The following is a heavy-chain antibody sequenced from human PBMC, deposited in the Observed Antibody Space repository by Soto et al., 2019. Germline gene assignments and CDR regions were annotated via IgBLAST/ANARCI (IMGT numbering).Heavy chain of an antibody. D-gene: IGHD1-26*01. CDR2: ISGSGGST. J-gene: IGHJ1*01. Sequence: EVQLLESGGGLVQPGGSLRLSCAASGFTFSSYAMSWVRQAPGKGLEWVSAISGSGGSTYYADSVKGRFTISRDNSKNTLYLLMNSLRAEDTAVYYCASFIVGARTIFQHWAQGTLVTVSS. V-gene: IGHV3-23*01. CDR3: ASFIVGARTIFQH. CDR1: GFTFSSYA.